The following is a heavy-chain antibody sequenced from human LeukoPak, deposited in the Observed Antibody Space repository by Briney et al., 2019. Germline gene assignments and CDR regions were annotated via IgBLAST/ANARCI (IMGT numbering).Heavy chain of an antibody. D-gene: IGHD6-19*01. J-gene: IGHJ4*02. CDR2: ISYDGSNK. CDR3: ARDPAPEYSSGWYYFDY. CDR1: GFTFSSYA. V-gene: IGHV3-30-3*01. Sequence: GRSLRLSCAASGFTFSSYAMHWVRQAPGKGLEWVAVISYDGSNKYYADSVKGRSTISRDNSKNTLYLQMNSLRAEDTAVYYCARDPAPEYSSGWYYFDYWGQGTLVTVSS.